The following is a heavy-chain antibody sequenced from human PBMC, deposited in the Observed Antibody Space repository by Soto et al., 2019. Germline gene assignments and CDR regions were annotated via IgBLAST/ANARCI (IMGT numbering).Heavy chain of an antibody. CDR3: ARGYYYDSSGSLPTDY. J-gene: IGHJ4*02. D-gene: IGHD3-22*01. CDR2: IYYSGST. Sequence: QVQLQESGPGLVKPSQTLSLTCTVSGGSISSGDYYWSWIRQPPGQGLEWIGYIYYSGSTYYNPSLKSRVTISVDTSKNQFALKLSSVTAADTAVYYCARGYYYDSSGSLPTDYWGQGTLVTVSS. CDR1: GGSISSGDYY. V-gene: IGHV4-30-4*01.